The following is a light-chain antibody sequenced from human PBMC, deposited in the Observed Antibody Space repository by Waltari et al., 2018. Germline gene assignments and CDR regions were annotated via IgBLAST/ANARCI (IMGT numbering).Light chain of an antibody. CDR1: QSIITW. V-gene: IGKV1-5*03. J-gene: IGKJ4*01. Sequence: DIQMTQSPSLLSASVGDTFTFTCRTSQSIITWLAWYQQKPGKAPKLLISKASILESGVPSRFSGSGSGTEFTLTINSLQPDDFATFYCQHYNNYPPTFGGGTKVEIK. CDR3: QHYNNYPPT. CDR2: KAS.